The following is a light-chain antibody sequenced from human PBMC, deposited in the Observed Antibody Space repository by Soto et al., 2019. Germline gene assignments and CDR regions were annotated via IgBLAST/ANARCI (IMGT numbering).Light chain of an antibody. CDR3: QQQGT. J-gene: IGKJ2*01. Sequence: EIVLTQSPGTLSLSPGERATLSCRASRSLSSSYVVWYQQKPGQAPRLLIYAASRRATCIPGRFSGSGSATEYTLNIRRLEPEDFAVYYSQQQGTFGQGTKLEIK. CDR1: RSLSSSY. V-gene: IGKV3-20*01. CDR2: AAS.